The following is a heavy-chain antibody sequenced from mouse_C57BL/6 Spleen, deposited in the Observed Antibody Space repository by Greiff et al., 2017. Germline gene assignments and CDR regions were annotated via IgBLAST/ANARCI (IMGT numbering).Heavy chain of an antibody. Sequence: VQLQQSGPELVKPGASVKISCKASGYTFTDSYMNWVKQSHGKSLEWIGDINPNNGGTSYNQKFKGKATLTVDKSSSTAYMELRSLTSEDSAVYYCARRGFRGYAMDYWGQGTSVTVSS. CDR2: INPNNGGT. D-gene: IGHD3-1*01. CDR1: GYTFTDSY. J-gene: IGHJ4*01. CDR3: ARRGFRGYAMDY. V-gene: IGHV1-26*01.